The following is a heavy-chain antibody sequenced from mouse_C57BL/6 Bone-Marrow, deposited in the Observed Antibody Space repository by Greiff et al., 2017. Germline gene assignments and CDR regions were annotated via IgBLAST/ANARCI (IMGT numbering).Heavy chain of an antibody. CDR1: GYTFTDYY. CDR2: INPYNGGT. D-gene: IGHD1-1*01. J-gene: IGHJ3*01. CDR3: ARGLRFWFAY. Sequence: EVKLQQSGPVLVKPGASVKMSCKASGYTFTDYYMNWVKQSHGKSLEWIGVINPYNGGTSYNQKFKGKATLTVDKSSSTAYMELNSLTSEDAAVYYCARGLRFWFAYWGQGTLVTVSA. V-gene: IGHV1-19*01.